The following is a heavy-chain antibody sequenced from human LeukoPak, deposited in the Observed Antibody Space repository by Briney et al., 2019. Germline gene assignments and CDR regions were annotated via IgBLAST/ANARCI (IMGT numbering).Heavy chain of an antibody. J-gene: IGHJ2*01. Sequence: ASVKVSCKASGYTFTSYYMHWVRQAPGQGLEWMGIINPSGGSTSYAQKFQGRVTMTRDTSTSTVYMELSSLRSKDTAVYYCARDRSPAAGTPNWYFDLWGRGTLVTVSS. V-gene: IGHV1-46*01. D-gene: IGHD6-13*01. CDR1: GYTFTSYY. CDR3: ARDRSPAAGTPNWYFDL. CDR2: INPSGGST.